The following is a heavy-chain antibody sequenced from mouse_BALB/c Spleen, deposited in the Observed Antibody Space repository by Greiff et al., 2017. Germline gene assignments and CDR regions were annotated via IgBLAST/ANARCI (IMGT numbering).Heavy chain of an antibody. J-gene: IGHJ3*01. CDR2: IDPENGNT. Sequence: VQLQQSGAELVRPGALVKLSCKASGFNIKDYYMHWVKQRPEQGLEWIGWIDPENGNTIYDPKFQGKASITADTSSNTAYLQLSSLTSEDTAVYYCARKGNYEAYWGQGTLVTVSA. CDR3: ARKGNYEAY. D-gene: IGHD1-1*01. V-gene: IGHV14-1*02. CDR1: GFNIKDYY.